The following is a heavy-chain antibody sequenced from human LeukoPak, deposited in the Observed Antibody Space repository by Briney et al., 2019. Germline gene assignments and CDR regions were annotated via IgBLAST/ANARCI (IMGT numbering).Heavy chain of an antibody. D-gene: IGHD3-10*01. CDR1: GGTFSSYA. V-gene: IGHV1-69*05. J-gene: IGHJ4*02. Sequence: ASVKVSCKASGGTFSSYAISWVRQAPGQGLKWRGRIIPIFGTANYAQKFQGRVTITTDESTSTAYMELSSLRSEDTAVYYCASWEWVMVRGVQADCWGQGTLVTVSS. CDR3: ASWEWVMVRGVQADC. CDR2: IIPIFGTA.